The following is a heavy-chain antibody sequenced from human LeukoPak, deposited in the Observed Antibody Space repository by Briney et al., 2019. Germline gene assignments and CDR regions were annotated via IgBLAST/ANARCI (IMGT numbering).Heavy chain of an antibody. Sequence: GGSLRLSCAASGFTFSSYAMHWVRQAPGKGLEWVAVISYDGSNKHYADSVKGRFTISRDNSKNTLYLQMNSLRAEDTAVYYCARDSEGFDPWGQGTLVTVSS. CDR2: ISYDGSNK. CDR3: ARDSEGFDP. J-gene: IGHJ5*02. V-gene: IGHV3-30*04. CDR1: GFTFSSYA.